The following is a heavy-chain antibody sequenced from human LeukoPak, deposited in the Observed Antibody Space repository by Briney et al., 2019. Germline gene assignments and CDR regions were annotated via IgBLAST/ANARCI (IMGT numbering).Heavy chain of an antibody. J-gene: IGHJ4*02. CDR1: GFTFSSYS. CDR3: ARDRGVATAEFDY. D-gene: IGHD5-18*01. CDR2: ISSSSSYI. V-gene: IGHV3-21*01. Sequence: GGSLRLSCAASGFTFSSYSMNWVSQAPGKGLEWVSSISSSSSYIYYADSVKGRFTISRDNAKNSLYLQMNSLRAEDTAVYYCARDRGVATAEFDYWGQGTLVTVSS.